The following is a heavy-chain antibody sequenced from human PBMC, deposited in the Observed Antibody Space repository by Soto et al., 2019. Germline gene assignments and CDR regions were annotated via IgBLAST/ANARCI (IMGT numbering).Heavy chain of an antibody. CDR3: ARVPSPFDYYYAMDV. J-gene: IGHJ6*04. CDR2: IFSSGTV. CDR1: GDSISSGNKY. V-gene: IGHV4-30-4*01. D-gene: IGHD3-16*01. Sequence: SETLSLTCTVSGDSISSGNKYWSWIRQPPGKGREWIGYIFSSGTVYYNPSLKSRLTMSLDASQNQFSLKLNSLTDADTAVYFCARVPSPFDYYYAMDVWCEGTTVTVSS.